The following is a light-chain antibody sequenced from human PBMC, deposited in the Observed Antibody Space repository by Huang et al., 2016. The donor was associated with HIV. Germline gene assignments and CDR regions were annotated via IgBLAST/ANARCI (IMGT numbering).Light chain of an antibody. CDR2: GAS. V-gene: IGKV1-NL1*01. CDR3: QQYYISPWT. Sequence: DIQMTQSPSSLSASIGDKVTITCRASLALINSLAWYQHQPGKAPKPLLYGASSLEGGVPSRFGGSGSGTDYTLTIRSLQPEDFATYYCQQYYISPWTFGQGTRVEIK. J-gene: IGKJ1*01. CDR1: LALINS.